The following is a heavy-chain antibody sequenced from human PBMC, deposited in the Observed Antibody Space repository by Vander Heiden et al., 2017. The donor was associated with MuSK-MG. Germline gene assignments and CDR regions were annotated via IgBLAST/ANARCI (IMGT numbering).Heavy chain of an antibody. CDR3: ARNRDSGLDF. V-gene: IGHV1-69*01. CDR1: GGIFSSYG. J-gene: IGHJ4*02. CDR2: ITPMFGIP. D-gene: IGHD6-19*01. Sequence: QVQLVQSGAEVKEPGSSGKVSCKSSGGIFSSYGIHWVRQAPGQGLEWMGGITPMFGIPNYAPKFQGRVTITADESTTTAYMELSSLRSEDTAVYFCARNRDSGLDFWGQGTRVTVSS.